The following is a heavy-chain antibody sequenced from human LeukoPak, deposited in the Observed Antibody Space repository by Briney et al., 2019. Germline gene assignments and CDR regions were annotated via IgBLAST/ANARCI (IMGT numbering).Heavy chain of an antibody. Sequence: PSQTLSLTCIVSGGSVNSGGYYWSWIRQHPGKGLEWIGYNYYSGNTHYNPSLKSRVTISVDTSKNQFSLKLSSVTAADTAVYYCASSLYGSGSFDYWGQGTLVTVSS. CDR3: ASSLYGSGSFDY. J-gene: IGHJ4*02. CDR1: GGSVNSGGYY. D-gene: IGHD3-10*01. CDR2: NYYSGNT. V-gene: IGHV4-31*03.